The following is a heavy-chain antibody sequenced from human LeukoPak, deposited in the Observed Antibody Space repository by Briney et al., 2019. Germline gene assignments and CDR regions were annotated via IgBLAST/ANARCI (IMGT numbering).Heavy chain of an antibody. CDR3: ARFTMVRGGPSWFDP. CDR2: ISSSSSYI. CDR1: GFTFSSYG. Sequence: GGSLRLSCAASGFTFSSYGMNWVRQAPGKGLEWVSFISSSSSYIYYADSVKGRFTISRDNAKNSLYLQMNSLRAEDTAVYYCARFTMVRGGPSWFDPWGQGTLVTVSS. D-gene: IGHD3-10*01. J-gene: IGHJ5*02. V-gene: IGHV3-21*04.